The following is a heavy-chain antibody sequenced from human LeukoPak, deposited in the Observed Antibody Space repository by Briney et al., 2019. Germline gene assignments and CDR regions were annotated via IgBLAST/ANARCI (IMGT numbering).Heavy chain of an antibody. J-gene: IGHJ1*01. CDR2: INSDGSST. D-gene: IGHD2-2*02. Sequence: PGGSLRLSCAASGFTFSSYWMHWVRQAPGKGLVWVSRINSDGSSTSYADSVKGRFTISRDNAKNTLYLQMNSLRAEDTAVYYCAKGRSGYCSSTSCYTLYFQHWGQGTLVTVSS. CDR3: AKGRSGYCSSTSCYTLYFQH. CDR1: GFTFSSYW. V-gene: IGHV3-74*01.